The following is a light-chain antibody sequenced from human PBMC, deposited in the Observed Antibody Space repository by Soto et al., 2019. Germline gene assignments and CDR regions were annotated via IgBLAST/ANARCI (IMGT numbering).Light chain of an antibody. J-gene: IGKJ1*01. CDR2: DAS. Sequence: EIVLTQSPATLSLSPGERATLSCRASQSVSSYLAWYQQKPGQAPRLLIYDASNRATGIPARFSGSGSGTDFTLTISSLEPEDFAVYYCQQYGSSFSWTFGQGTKVDIK. CDR3: QQYGSSFSWT. V-gene: IGKV3-11*01. CDR1: QSVSSY.